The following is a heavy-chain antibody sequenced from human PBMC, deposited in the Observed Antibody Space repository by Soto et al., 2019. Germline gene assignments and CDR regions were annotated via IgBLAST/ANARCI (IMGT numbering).Heavy chain of an antibody. CDR2: IYYSGST. CDR1: GGSISSSSYY. D-gene: IGHD2-2*01. V-gene: IGHV4-39*01. Sequence: QLQLQESGPGLVKPSETLSLTCTVSGGSISSSSYYWGWIRQPPGKGLEWIGSIYYSGSTYYNPSLKSRVTISVDTSKNQFSLKLSSVTAADTAVYYCARHCDIVVVPAAFFDYWGQGTLVTVSS. CDR3: ARHCDIVVVPAAFFDY. J-gene: IGHJ4*02.